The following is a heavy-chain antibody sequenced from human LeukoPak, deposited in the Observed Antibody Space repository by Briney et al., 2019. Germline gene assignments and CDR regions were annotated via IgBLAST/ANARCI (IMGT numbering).Heavy chain of an antibody. J-gene: IGHJ4*02. CDR2: ISSSSSYI. CDR3: ARDRGQLVSRYYFDY. V-gene: IGHV3-21*01. D-gene: IGHD6-6*01. Sequence: PGGSLRLSCAASGFTFSSHSMNWVRQAPGKGLEWVSSISSSSSYIYYADSVKGRFTISRDNAKNSLYLQMNSLRAEDTAVYYCARDRGQLVSRYYFDYWGQGTLVTVSS. CDR1: GFTFSSHS.